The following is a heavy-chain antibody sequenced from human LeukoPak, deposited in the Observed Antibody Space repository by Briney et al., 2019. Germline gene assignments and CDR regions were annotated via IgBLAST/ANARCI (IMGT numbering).Heavy chain of an antibody. D-gene: IGHD6-19*01. J-gene: IGHJ2*01. V-gene: IGHV3-23*01. CDR1: GFTFSSYA. Sequence: PGGSLRLSCAASGFTFSSYAMSWVRQAPGKGLEWVSAISGSGGSTYYADSVKGRFTISRDNSKNTLYLQMNSLRAEDTAVYYCAKCVDSSGWLENWYFDLWGRGTLVTVSS. CDR2: ISGSGGST. CDR3: AKCVDSSGWLENWYFDL.